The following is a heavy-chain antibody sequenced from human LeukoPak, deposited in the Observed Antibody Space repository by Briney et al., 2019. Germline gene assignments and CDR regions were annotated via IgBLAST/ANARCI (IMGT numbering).Heavy chain of an antibody. CDR1: GYTFTGYY. CDR3: ARDPHPSDYYDSSGYYHDDY. Sequence: ASVRVSCKASGYTFTGYYMHWVRQAPGQGLEWMGWINPNRGGTNYAQKFQGRVTMTRDTSISTAYMELSRLRSDDTAVYYCARDPHPSDYYDSSGYYHDDYWGQGTLVTVSS. D-gene: IGHD3-22*01. V-gene: IGHV1-2*02. CDR2: INPNRGGT. J-gene: IGHJ4*02.